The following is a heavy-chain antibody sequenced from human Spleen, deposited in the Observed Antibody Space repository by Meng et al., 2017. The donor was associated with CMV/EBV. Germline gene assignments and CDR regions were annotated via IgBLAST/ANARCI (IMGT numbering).Heavy chain of an antibody. D-gene: IGHD6-6*01. V-gene: IGHV3-21*01. CDR3: ARDKTGSSSHNSMDV. CDR2: ISSSSSYI. J-gene: IGHJ6*02. CDR1: GFTFSNYS. Sequence: GGSLRLSCAASGFTFSNYSMNWVRQAPGKGLEWVSSISSSSSYIYYADSVKGRFTISRDNAKNSLYLQMNSLRAEDTAVYYCARDKTGSSSHNSMDVWGQGTTVTVSS.